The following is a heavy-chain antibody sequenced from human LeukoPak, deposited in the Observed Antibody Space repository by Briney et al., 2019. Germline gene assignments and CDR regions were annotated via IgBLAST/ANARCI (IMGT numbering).Heavy chain of an antibody. Sequence: ASVKVSCKASGGTFSSYAISWVRQAPGQGLEWMGGIIPIFGTANYAQKFQGRVTITTDESTSTAYMGLSSLRSEDTAVYYCARDLSRMVRGVIQSWGQGTLVTVSS. D-gene: IGHD3-10*01. CDR3: ARDLSRMVRGVIQS. CDR1: GGTFSSYA. V-gene: IGHV1-69*05. CDR2: IIPIFGTA. J-gene: IGHJ5*02.